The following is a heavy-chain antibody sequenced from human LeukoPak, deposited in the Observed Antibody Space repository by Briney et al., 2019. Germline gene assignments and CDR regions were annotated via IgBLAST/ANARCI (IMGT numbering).Heavy chain of an antibody. CDR2: IYYSGST. CDR1: GGSISSYY. Sequence: SDTLSLTCTVSGGSISSYYWSWIRQPPGKGLEWIGYIYYSGSTNYNPSLKSRVTISVDTSKNQFSLKLSSVTAADTAVYYCARTTIFGVALDYWGQGTLVTVSS. CDR3: ARTTIFGVALDY. J-gene: IGHJ4*02. D-gene: IGHD3-3*01. V-gene: IGHV4-59*01.